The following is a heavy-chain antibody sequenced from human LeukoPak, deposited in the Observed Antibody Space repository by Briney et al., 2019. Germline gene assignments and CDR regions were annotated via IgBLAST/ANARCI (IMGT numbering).Heavy chain of an antibody. D-gene: IGHD6-19*01. V-gene: IGHV4-59*12. CDR3: ARPAVAAFYYFDY. CDR2: IYYSGTT. Sequence: SETLSLTCTVSGGSISSYYWNWIRQPPAKGLEWIGYIYYSGTTNYNPSLKSRVSMSVDTSKNQFSLKLSSVTAADTAVYYCARPAVAAFYYFDYWGQGTLVTVSS. CDR1: GGSISSYY. J-gene: IGHJ4*02.